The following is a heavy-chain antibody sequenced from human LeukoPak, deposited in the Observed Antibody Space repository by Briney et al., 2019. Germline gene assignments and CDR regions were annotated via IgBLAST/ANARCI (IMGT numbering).Heavy chain of an antibody. D-gene: IGHD6-19*01. Sequence: ASVKVSCKASGYTFTSYAMHWVRQAPGQRLEWMGWINAGNGNTKYSQKFQGRVTITRDTSAGTAYMELSSLRSEDTAVYYCATPIGGWYPGDAFDIWGQGTMVTVSS. V-gene: IGHV1-3*01. CDR2: INAGNGNT. CDR3: ATPIGGWYPGDAFDI. J-gene: IGHJ3*02. CDR1: GYTFTSYA.